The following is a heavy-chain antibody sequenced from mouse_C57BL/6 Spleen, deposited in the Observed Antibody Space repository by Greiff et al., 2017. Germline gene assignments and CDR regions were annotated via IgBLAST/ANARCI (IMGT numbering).Heavy chain of an antibody. Sequence: EVKLVESGGGLVKPGGSLKLSCAASGFTFSSYAMSWVRQTPEKRLEWVATISDGGSYTYYPDNVKGRFTIFRDNAKNNLYLQMSHLKSEDTAMYYCAREGPGYDVDYWGQGTTLTVSS. J-gene: IGHJ2*01. D-gene: IGHD2-2*01. CDR1: GFTFSSYA. CDR3: AREGPGYDVDY. CDR2: ISDGGSYT. V-gene: IGHV5-4*01.